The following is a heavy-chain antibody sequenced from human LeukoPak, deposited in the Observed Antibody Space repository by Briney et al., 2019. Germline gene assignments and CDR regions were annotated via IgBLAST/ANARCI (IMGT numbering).Heavy chain of an antibody. CDR1: GFVFSFYS. CDR3: ARPYWNDEGGYYYYGMEV. Sequence: GGSLRLSCAASGFVFSFYSMDWVRQAPGKGLEWISSISGDSNNINYADSVKGRFSTSRDNAKNSLYLQMDRLRAEDTAVYFCARPYWNDEGGYYYYGMEVWGPGTTVIVSS. D-gene: IGHD1-1*01. J-gene: IGHJ6*02. CDR2: ISGDSNNI. V-gene: IGHV3-21*01.